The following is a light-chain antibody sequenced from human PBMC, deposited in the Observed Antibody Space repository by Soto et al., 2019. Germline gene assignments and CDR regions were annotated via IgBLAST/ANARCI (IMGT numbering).Light chain of an antibody. Sequence: QSALTQPGSETGYPGQSITISCTGTSSDVGGYNYVSWYQQHPGKAPKLMIYEVSNRPSGVSNRFSGSKSGNTASLTISGLQAEDEADYYCSSYTSSSTLVVFGTGTKVTVL. J-gene: IGLJ1*01. CDR1: SSDVGGYNY. CDR2: EVS. CDR3: SSYTSSSTLVV. V-gene: IGLV2-14*01.